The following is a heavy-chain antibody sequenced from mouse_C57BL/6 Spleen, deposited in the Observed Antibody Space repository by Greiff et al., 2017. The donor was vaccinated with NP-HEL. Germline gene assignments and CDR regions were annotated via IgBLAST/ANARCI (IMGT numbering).Heavy chain of an antibody. CDR1: GYTFTDYY. D-gene: IGHD2-4*01. J-gene: IGHJ2*01. CDR3: ARGHDYNYVDY. CDR2: LYPGSGNT. V-gene: IGHV1-76*01. Sequence: QVQLQQSGAELVRPGASVKLSCKASGYTFTDYYINWVKQRPGQGLEWIARLYPGSGNTYYNEKFKGKATLTAEKSSSTAYMQLSSLTSEDSAVYFCARGHDYNYVDYWGQGTTLTVSS.